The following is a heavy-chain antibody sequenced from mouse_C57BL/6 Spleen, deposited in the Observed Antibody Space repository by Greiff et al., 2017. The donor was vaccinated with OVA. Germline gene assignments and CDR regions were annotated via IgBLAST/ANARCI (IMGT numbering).Heavy chain of an antibody. CDR1: GYTFTSYW. CDR3: ARSHYGSSSFDY. J-gene: IGHJ2*01. Sequence: QVQLQQPGAELVRPGTSVKLSCKASGYTFTSYWMHWVKQRPGQGLEWIGVIDPSDSYTNYNQKFKGKATLTVDTSSSTAYMQLSSLTSEVSAVYYCARSHYGSSSFDYWGQGTTLTVSS. V-gene: IGHV1-59*01. D-gene: IGHD1-1*01. CDR2: IDPSDSYT.